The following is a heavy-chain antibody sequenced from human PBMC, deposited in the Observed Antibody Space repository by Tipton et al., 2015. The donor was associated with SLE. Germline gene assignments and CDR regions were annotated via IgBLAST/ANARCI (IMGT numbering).Heavy chain of an antibody. Sequence: TLSLTCTVSGGSISSYYWSWIRQPPGKGLEWIGSIYYSGSTYYNPSLKSRVTISVDTSKNQFSLKLSSVTAADTAVYYCARQGIAVAGGAFDIWGQGTMVTVSS. J-gene: IGHJ3*02. CDR1: GGSISSYY. CDR2: IYYSGST. D-gene: IGHD6-19*01. CDR3: ARQGIAVAGGAFDI. V-gene: IGHV4-39*07.